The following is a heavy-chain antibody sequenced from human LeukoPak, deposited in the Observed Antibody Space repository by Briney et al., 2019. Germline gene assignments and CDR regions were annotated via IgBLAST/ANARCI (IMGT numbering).Heavy chain of an antibody. J-gene: IGHJ5*02. V-gene: IGHV4-34*01. D-gene: IGHD1-26*01. CDR3: ARDQKWELTPKEYP. Sequence: PSETLSLTCAVYGRSFSGYSWSWIRQPPGKGLEWIGELNYNGSTNYNPSLKSRVTISVDLSKNQFSLKLSSVTAADTAVYYCARDQKWELTPKEYPWGQGTLVTVSS. CDR2: LNYNGST. CDR1: GRSFSGYS.